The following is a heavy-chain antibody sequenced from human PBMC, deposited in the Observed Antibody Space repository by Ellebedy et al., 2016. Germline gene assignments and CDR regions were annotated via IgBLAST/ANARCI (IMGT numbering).Heavy chain of an antibody. J-gene: IGHJ6*03. Sequence: SETLSLTCAVSGGSFSAYYWSWIRQPPGEGLEWIGDINHSGSTSNNPSLKSRVTISVDTSNNQFSLKLSSVTAADTAVYYCARVPVHYFGSGNYYRYYYYMDVWGKGTTVTVSS. CDR1: GGSFSAYY. D-gene: IGHD3-10*01. CDR3: ARVPVHYFGSGNYYRYYYYMDV. CDR2: INHSGST. V-gene: IGHV4-34*01.